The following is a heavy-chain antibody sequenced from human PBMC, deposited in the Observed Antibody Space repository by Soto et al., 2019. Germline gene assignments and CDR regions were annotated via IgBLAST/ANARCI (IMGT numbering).Heavy chain of an antibody. D-gene: IGHD3-10*01. V-gene: IGHV3-33*01. J-gene: IGHJ4*02. CDR2: IWYDGSNK. CDR3: ARDTHYYGSGSYWSGY. CDR1: GFTFSSYG. Sequence: QVQLVESGGGVVQPGRSLRLSCAASGFTFSSYGMHWVRQAPGKGLEWVAVIWYDGSNKHYADSVKGRFTISRDNSKNTLYLQMNSLRAEDTAVYYCARDTHYYGSGSYWSGYWGQGTLVTVSS.